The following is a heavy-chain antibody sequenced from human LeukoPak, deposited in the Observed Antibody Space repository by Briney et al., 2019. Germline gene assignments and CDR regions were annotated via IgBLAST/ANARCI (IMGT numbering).Heavy chain of an antibody. J-gene: IGHJ6*02. Sequence: SETLSLTCTVSGGSISSGVYYWTWIRQPPGKGLEWIGYISHSGTTFYTSSLKSRVTISVDRSKSQFSLKLSSVTAADTGVYYCGHGDYGYYYGMDVWGQGTTVTVSS. CDR2: ISHSGTT. CDR1: GGSISSGVYY. CDR3: GHGDYGYYYGMDV. V-gene: IGHV4-30-2*01. D-gene: IGHD4-17*01.